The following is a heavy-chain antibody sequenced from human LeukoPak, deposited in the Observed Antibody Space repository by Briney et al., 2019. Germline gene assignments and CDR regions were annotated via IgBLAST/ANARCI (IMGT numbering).Heavy chain of an antibody. CDR1: GFTLSSYG. Sequence: GGSLRLSCAASGFTLSSYGMHWVRLAPGKGLEWVAVIWYDGSNKYYADSVKGRFTISRDNSKNTLYLQMNSLRAEDTAVYYCAKGRDYYDSSGYFYWGQGTLVTVSS. CDR2: IWYDGSNK. V-gene: IGHV3-33*06. CDR3: AKGRDYYDSSGYFY. D-gene: IGHD3-22*01. J-gene: IGHJ4*02.